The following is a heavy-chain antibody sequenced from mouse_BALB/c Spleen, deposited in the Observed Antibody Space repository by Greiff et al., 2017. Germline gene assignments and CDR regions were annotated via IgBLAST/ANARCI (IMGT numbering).Heavy chain of an antibody. D-gene: IGHD2-4*01. V-gene: IGHV2-2*02. CDR2: IWSGGST. CDR3: ARNGGLRRYWYFDF. CDR1: GFSLTSYG. J-gene: IGHJ1*01. Sequence: QVQLKQSGPGLVQPSQSLSITCTVSGFSLTSYGVHWVRQSPGKGLEWLGVIWSGGSTDYNAAFISRLSISKDNSKSQVFFKMNSLQANDTAIYYCARNGGLRRYWYFDFWGAGTTVTVSS.